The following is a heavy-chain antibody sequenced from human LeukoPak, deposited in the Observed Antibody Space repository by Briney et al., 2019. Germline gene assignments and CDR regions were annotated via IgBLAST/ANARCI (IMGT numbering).Heavy chain of an antibody. CDR1: GYTFTSYA. J-gene: IGHJ6*02. CDR3: ARGPYYDILTGSGLYGMDV. D-gene: IGHD3-9*01. V-gene: IGHV1-18*01. CDR2: ISAYNGNT. Sequence: ASVKVSCKASGYTFTSYAMNWVRQAPGQGLEWMGWISAYNGNTNYAQKLQGRVTMTTDTSTSTAYMELRSLRSDDTAVYYCARGPYYDILTGSGLYGMDVWGQGATVTVSS.